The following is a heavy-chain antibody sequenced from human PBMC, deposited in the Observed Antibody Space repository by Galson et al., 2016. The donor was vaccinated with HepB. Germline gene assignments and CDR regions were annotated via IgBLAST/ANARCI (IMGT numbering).Heavy chain of an antibody. CDR1: GFTFNNYW. J-gene: IGHJ4*02. D-gene: IGHD3-10*01. CDR2: IKEDGTVT. Sequence: SLRLSCAASGFTFNNYWMTWVRQAPGKGLEWVASIKEDGTVTYYAESVRGRFDIFRDNAKKSLELQMNSLRAEDTASYYCARDGYSTTGWEFWGQGALVIVSS. V-gene: IGHV3-7*03. CDR3: ARDGYSTTGWEF.